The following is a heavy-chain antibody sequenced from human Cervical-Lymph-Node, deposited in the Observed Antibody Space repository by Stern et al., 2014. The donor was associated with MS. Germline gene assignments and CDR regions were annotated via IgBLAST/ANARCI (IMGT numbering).Heavy chain of an antibody. CDR3: ARVSYDFWSGYYVFDY. CDR1: GGSISSGGYY. V-gene: IGHV4-31*03. D-gene: IGHD3-3*01. Sequence: QLQLQESGPGLVKPSQTLSLTCTVSGGSISSGGYYWSWIRQHPGKGLEWVGYLYYSGSTYYNPSIKSRVTISVDTSKNQFSLKLSSVTAADTAVYYCARVSYDFWSGYYVFDYWGQGTLVTVSS. J-gene: IGHJ4*02. CDR2: LYYSGST.